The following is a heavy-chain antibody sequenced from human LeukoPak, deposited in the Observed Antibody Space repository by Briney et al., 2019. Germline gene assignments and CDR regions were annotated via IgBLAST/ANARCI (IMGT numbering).Heavy chain of an antibody. CDR2: IKQDGSEK. V-gene: IGHV3-7*01. D-gene: IGHD4-17*01. CDR1: GLIFSKYW. J-gene: IGHJ4*02. Sequence: PGGSLRLSCAASGLIFSKYWMSWVRQAPGKGLEWVANIKQDGSEKYYVDSVKGRFTISRDNAKNSLYLQMNSLRAEDTAVYYCARDYDSGPLGQDYWGQGTLVTVSS. CDR3: ARDYDSGPLGQDY.